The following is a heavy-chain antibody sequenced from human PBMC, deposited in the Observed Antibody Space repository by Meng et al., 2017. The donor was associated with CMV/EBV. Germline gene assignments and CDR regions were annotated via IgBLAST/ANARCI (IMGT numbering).Heavy chain of an antibody. J-gene: IGHJ4*02. V-gene: IGHV1-2*02. CDR2: IYPNSGGT. Sequence: QVLVAQPGGEVKSSGALVKVSLPSCVYRFTDHYMHWVRPAPGQGLEWMGLIYPNSGGTHYAQKFQDRVTMTRDTSISTVYMELSRLTSDDTAVYYCVRDHNWGPDYWGQGTLVTVSS. CDR1: VYRFTDHY. CDR3: VRDHNWGPDY. D-gene: IGHD1-1*01.